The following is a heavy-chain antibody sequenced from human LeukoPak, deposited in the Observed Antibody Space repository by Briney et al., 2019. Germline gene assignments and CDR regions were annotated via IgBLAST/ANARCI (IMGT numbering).Heavy chain of an antibody. V-gene: IGHV3-66*01. Sequence: GGSLRLSCAASGLTVSSNYMSWVRQAPGKGLEWVSVIYSGGSTYYADSVKGRFTISRDNSKNTLYLQMNSLRAEDTAVYYCASPATRYFDWLLSSPQYYGMGVWGQGTTVTVSS. J-gene: IGHJ6*02. D-gene: IGHD3-9*01. CDR2: IYSGGST. CDR1: GLTVSSNY. CDR3: ASPATRYFDWLLSSPQYYGMGV.